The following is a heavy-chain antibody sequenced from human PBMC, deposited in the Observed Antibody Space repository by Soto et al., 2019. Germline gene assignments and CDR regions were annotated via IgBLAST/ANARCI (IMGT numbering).Heavy chain of an antibody. Sequence: ESGGGVVQPGRSLRLSCAASEFTFRSYAMHWVRQAAGKGLEWVAVISYDGSNEYYADSVKGRFTIFRDSSKNTLYLQMSSLRDEDTAVYYCARPVPYCGGDCYDAFDIWGRGTMVTVSS. J-gene: IGHJ3*02. D-gene: IGHD2-21*02. CDR2: ISYDGSNE. CDR3: ARPVPYCGGDCYDAFDI. CDR1: EFTFRSYA. V-gene: IGHV3-30-3*01.